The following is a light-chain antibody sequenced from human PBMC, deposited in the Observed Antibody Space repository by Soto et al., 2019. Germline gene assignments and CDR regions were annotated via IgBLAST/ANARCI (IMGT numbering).Light chain of an antibody. CDR1: QSVSSH. CDR3: QQRSNWPLFT. Sequence: EIVLTQSPATLSLSPGERATLSCRASQSVSSHLAWYQQKPGQAPRLLIYDASNRATGIPARFSGGGSGTDFTLTISSLEPEDFAVYYCQQRSNWPLFTFGGGTKVEIK. CDR2: DAS. V-gene: IGKV3-11*01. J-gene: IGKJ4*01.